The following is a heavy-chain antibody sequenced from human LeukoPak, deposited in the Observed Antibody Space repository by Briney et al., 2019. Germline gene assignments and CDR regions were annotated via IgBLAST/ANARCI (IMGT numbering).Heavy chain of an antibody. D-gene: IGHD6-19*01. CDR3: ARVPDSSGWYYFDY. V-gene: IGHV1-18*01. CDR1: GYTFTSYG. Sequence: GASVKVSCKASGYTFTSYGISWVRQAPGQGLEWMGWISAYNGNTNYAQKLQGRVTMTTDTSTSTAYMELRSLRSDDTAVYYCARVPDSSGWYYFDYWSQGTLVTVSS. CDR2: ISAYNGNT. J-gene: IGHJ4*02.